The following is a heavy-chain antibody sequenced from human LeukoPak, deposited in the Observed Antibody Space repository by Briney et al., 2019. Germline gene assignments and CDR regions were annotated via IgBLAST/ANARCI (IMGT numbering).Heavy chain of an antibody. D-gene: IGHD2-2*02. CDR2: ISYHGVNK. CDR1: GFTFSSYT. Sequence: GESLRLSCAASGFTFSSYTMHWVRQAPGKGLEWVADISYHGVNKHYADSVEGRFTISRDNSNNTLLLQMNTLRGADTAVYYCARDGMALYRRDYLDSWGQGTLVTVSS. CDR3: ARDGMALYRRDYLDS. J-gene: IGHJ4*02. V-gene: IGHV3-30-3*01.